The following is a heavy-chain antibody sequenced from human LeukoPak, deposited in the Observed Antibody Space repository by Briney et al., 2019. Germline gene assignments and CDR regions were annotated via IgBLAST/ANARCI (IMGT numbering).Heavy chain of an antibody. CDR2: INPNSGGT. D-gene: IGHD6-6*01. Sequence: ASVKVSCKASGYTFTGYYMHWVRQAPGQGLEWMGRINPNSGGTNYAQKFQGRVTMTRDTSISTAYMELSRLRSDDTAVYYWARASSSSSGLFDYWGQGTLVTVSS. CDR1: GYTFTGYY. J-gene: IGHJ4*02. V-gene: IGHV1-2*06. CDR3: ARASSSSSGLFDY.